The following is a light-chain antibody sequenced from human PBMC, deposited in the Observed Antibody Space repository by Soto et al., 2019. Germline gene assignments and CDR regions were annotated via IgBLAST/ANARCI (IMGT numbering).Light chain of an antibody. CDR1: QDIRNE. J-gene: IGKJ1*01. CDR3: LQDYNYPRT. Sequence: AIQMTQSPSSLSASVGDRVTITCRASQDIRNELAWYQHNPGKAPKLLIYAASYLQGGVPSRFRGAGSGTDFTLTISSLQPEDFATYYCLQDYNYPRTFGQVTKVEIK. CDR2: AAS. V-gene: IGKV1-6*01.